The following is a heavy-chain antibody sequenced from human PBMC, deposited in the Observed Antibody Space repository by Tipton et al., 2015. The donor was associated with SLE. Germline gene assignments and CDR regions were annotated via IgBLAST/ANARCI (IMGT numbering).Heavy chain of an antibody. V-gene: IGHV3-23*01. D-gene: IGHD3-10*01. CDR1: GFTFSSYA. CDR3: ASSGSYHDAFDI. CDR2: ISGSGGST. Sequence: SLRLSCAASGFTFSSYAMSWVRQAPGKGLEWVSAISGSGGSTYYADSVKGRFTISRDNSKNTLYLQMNSLRAEDTAVYYCASSGSYHDAFDIWGQGTMVTVSS. J-gene: IGHJ3*02.